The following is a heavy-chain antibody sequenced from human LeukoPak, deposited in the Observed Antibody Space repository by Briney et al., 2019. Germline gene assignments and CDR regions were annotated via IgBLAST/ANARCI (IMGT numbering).Heavy chain of an antibody. CDR1: GFTFSDYY. CDR2: IYSGGST. J-gene: IGHJ6*02. Sequence: GGSLRLSCAASGFTFSDYYMSWVRQAPGKGLEWVSVIYSGGSTYYADSVKGRFTISRDNSKNTLYLQMNSLRAEDTAVYYCAGDNLRGSRYNYGMDVWGQGTTVTVSS. D-gene: IGHD6-13*01. V-gene: IGHV3-66*01. CDR3: AGDNLRGSRYNYGMDV.